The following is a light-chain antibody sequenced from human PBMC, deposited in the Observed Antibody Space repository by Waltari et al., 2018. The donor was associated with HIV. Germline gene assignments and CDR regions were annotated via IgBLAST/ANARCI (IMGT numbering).Light chain of an antibody. Sequence: QSALTQPASVSGSPGQSITISCTGINNAIGTNTYVPWYQQHPGKAPTLLIYEVTSRPLGVSHRFSGSKSDTTASLTISELQPEDESHYYCTSYKTGGTILFGGGT. CDR1: NNAIGTNTY. CDR3: TSYKTGGTIL. CDR2: EVT. J-gene: IGLJ2*01. V-gene: IGLV2-14*01.